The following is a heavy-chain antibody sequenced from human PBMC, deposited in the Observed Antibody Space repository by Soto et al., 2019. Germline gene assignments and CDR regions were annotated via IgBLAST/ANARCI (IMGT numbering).Heavy chain of an antibody. Sequence: EVQLVESGGGLVQPGESLRLSCAASGFTFSSYWMTWVRQAPGKGLEWVANMNQDGSVIYYVDSVKGRFTISRDNAKNSLFLQMNSLRAEDTAVYYCARDERNDYWGQGTLVTVSS. V-gene: IGHV3-7*01. CDR3: ARDERNDY. J-gene: IGHJ4*02. CDR1: GFTFSSYW. D-gene: IGHD1-1*01. CDR2: MNQDGSVI.